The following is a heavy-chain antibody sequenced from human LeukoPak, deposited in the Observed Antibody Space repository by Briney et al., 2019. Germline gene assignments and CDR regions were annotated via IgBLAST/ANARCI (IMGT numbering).Heavy chain of an antibody. CDR3: ARDRNFPSGSYYPRGWFDP. CDR1: GFTFSSYA. CDR2: ISYDGSNK. D-gene: IGHD1-26*01. V-gene: IGHV3-30-3*01. Sequence: GGSLRLSCAASGFTFSSYAMHWVRQAPGKGLEWVAVISYDGSNKYYADSVKGRFTISRDNSKNTLYLQTNSLRAEDTAVYYCARDRNFPSGSYYPRGWFDPWGQGTLVTVSS. J-gene: IGHJ5*02.